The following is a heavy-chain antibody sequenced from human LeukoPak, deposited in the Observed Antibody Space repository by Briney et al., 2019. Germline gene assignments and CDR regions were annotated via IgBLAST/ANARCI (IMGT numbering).Heavy chain of an antibody. Sequence: GASVKVSCKASGGTFSSYAISWVRQAPGQGLEWMGRIIPILGIANYAQKFQGRVTITADRSTSTAYMELRSLRSEDTASYYCARGAASYYVMDVWGQGTTVIVSS. CDR1: GGTFSSYA. D-gene: IGHD3-16*01. J-gene: IGHJ6*02. CDR2: IIPILGIA. CDR3: ARGAASYYVMDV. V-gene: IGHV1-69*04.